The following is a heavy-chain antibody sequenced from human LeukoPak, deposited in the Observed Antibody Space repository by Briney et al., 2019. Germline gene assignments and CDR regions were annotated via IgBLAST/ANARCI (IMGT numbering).Heavy chain of an antibody. CDR2: INWNGGST. CDR1: GFTFDDYG. J-gene: IGHJ4*02. Sequence: GGSLRLSXAASGFTFDDYGMSWVRQAPGKGLEGVSGINWNGGSTVYADSVKGRFTISRDNAKNSLYLQMNSLRAEDTALYYCARDPIAVAGTYYFDYWGQGTLVTVSS. V-gene: IGHV3-20*04. CDR3: ARDPIAVAGTYYFDY. D-gene: IGHD6-19*01.